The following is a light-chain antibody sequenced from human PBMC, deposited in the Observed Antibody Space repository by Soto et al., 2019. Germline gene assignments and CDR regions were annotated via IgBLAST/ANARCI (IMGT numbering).Light chain of an antibody. Sequence: QSVLTQPASVSGSPGQSITISCTGTSSDVGSYDHVSWYQQNPGKAPKLMIYEVSQRPSGVSSRFSGSKSGNTASLTISGLQAEDEADYYCCSYAKSSTPYVFGTGTKLTVL. CDR2: EVS. CDR3: CSYAKSSTPYV. V-gene: IGLV2-23*02. J-gene: IGLJ1*01. CDR1: SSDVGSYDH.